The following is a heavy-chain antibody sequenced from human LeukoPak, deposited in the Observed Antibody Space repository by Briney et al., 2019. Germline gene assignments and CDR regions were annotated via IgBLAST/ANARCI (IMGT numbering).Heavy chain of an antibody. J-gene: IGHJ4*02. D-gene: IGHD2-8*02. CDR1: GGSISSYY. V-gene: IGHV4-59*01. CDR3: ARAHPLLARPFDY. Sequence: SETLSLTCTVSGGSISSYYWSWIRQPPGKGLEWIGYIYYSGSTNNNPSLKSLVTISVDTSKNQFSLKLSSVTAADTAVYYCARAHPLLARPFDYWGQGTLVTVSS. CDR2: IYYSGST.